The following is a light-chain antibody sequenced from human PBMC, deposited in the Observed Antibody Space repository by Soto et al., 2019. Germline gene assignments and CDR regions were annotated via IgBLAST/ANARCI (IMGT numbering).Light chain of an antibody. Sequence: DIQMTQSPSTLSASVGDRVTITCRASQSISSWLAWYQQKPGEAPKLLIYDASSLESGVPSRFSGSGSGTEFTLTIRSLQPDDFATYYCKQYNSYPWTFGQGTKVDIK. V-gene: IGKV1-5*01. J-gene: IGKJ1*01. CDR2: DAS. CDR3: KQYNSYPWT. CDR1: QSISSW.